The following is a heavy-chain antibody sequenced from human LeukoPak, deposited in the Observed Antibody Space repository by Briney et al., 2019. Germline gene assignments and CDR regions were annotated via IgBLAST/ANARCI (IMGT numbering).Heavy chain of an antibody. Sequence: GGSLRLSCAASGLTFSSCDMSWVRQAPGKGLEWVSIISGSGGSTYYADSVKGRFTISRDNSKNTLYLQMNSLRAEDTAVYYCAKDFSSTSYFYDDAFDIWGQGTMVTVSS. J-gene: IGHJ3*02. CDR1: GLTFSSCD. D-gene: IGHD2-2*01. CDR3: AKDFSSTSYFYDDAFDI. CDR2: ISGSGGST. V-gene: IGHV3-23*01.